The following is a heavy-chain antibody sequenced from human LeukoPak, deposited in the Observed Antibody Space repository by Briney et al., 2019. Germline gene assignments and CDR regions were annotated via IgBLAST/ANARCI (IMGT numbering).Heavy chain of an antibody. Sequence: ASVKVSCKASGYTFTSYYMHWVRQAPGQGLEWMGIINPSGGSTSYAQKFQGRVTMTRDTSTSTVYMELSSLRSEDTAVYYCARGGYCSSTSCSVPLYWYFDLWGRGTLVTVSS. CDR3: ARGGYCSSTSCSVPLYWYFDL. CDR1: GYTFTSYY. CDR2: INPSGGST. V-gene: IGHV1-46*01. J-gene: IGHJ2*01. D-gene: IGHD2-2*01.